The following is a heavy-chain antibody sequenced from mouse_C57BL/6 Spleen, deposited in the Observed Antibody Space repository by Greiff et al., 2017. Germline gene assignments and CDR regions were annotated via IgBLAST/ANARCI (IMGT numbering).Heavy chain of an antibody. CDR2: IDPEAGGT. Sequence: EVQLQQSGAELVRPGASVTLSCTASGFNIKDYYMHWVKQRPEQGLEWIGRIDPEAGGTAYAPKFQGKATMTADTSSNTAYLQRSSLTSEDTAVCYCTTLSAYDSSLDYWGQGTTLTVSA. D-gene: IGHD1-1*01. V-gene: IGHV14-1*01. CDR3: TTLSAYDSSLDY. J-gene: IGHJ2*01. CDR1: GFNIKDYY.